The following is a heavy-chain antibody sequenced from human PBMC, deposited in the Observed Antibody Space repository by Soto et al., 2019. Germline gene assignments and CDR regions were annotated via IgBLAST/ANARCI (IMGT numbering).Heavy chain of an antibody. D-gene: IGHD3-22*01. CDR2: IYHSGST. CDR3: ARDRPDYDSSGPLDD. J-gene: IGHJ4*02. Sequence: QVQLQESGPGLVKPSGTLSLTCAVSGGSISSSNWWSWVRQPPGKGLEWIGEIYHSGSTNYNPALKSRVTVSVDKSKNQFSVKLSSVTAADPAVYYCARDRPDYDSSGPLDDWGQGTLVTVSS. V-gene: IGHV4-4*02. CDR1: GGSISSSNW.